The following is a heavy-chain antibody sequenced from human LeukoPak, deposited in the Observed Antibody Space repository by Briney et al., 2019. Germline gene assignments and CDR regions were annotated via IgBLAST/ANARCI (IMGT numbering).Heavy chain of an antibody. V-gene: IGHV1-8*01. CDR2: MNPNSGNT. CDR3: ARVVYSGYDYDY. D-gene: IGHD5-12*01. CDR1: GYTFTXYD. Sequence: ASVKVSCKASGYTFTXYDINWVRQATGQGXXWMGWMNPNSGNTGYAQKFQGRVTMTRNTSISTAYMELSSLRSEDTAVYYCARVVYSGYDYDYWGQGTLVTVSS. J-gene: IGHJ4*02.